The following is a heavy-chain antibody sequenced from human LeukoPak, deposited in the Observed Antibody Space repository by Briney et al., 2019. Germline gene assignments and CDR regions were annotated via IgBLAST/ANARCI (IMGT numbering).Heavy chain of an antibody. CDR2: ISAYNGNT. Sequence: ASVKVSCKASGYTFTSYGISWVRQAPGQGLEWMGWISAYNGNTNYALKLQGRVTMTTDTSTSTAYMELRSLRSDDTAVYYCASSSDWNYVEYYYYGMDVWGQGTTVTVSS. D-gene: IGHD1-7*01. CDR3: ASSSDWNYVEYYYYGMDV. J-gene: IGHJ6*02. V-gene: IGHV1-18*01. CDR1: GYTFTSYG.